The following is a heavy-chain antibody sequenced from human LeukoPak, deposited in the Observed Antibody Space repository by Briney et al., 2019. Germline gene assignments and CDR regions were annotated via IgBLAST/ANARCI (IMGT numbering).Heavy chain of an antibody. J-gene: IGHJ4*02. V-gene: IGHV3-7*01. D-gene: IGHD2-8*01. CDR3: ARDATYCTNGVCYTRFDY. CDR2: MNLDGSEK. CDR1: GFTFTSHW. Sequence: GGSLRLSCAASGFTFTSHWMSWVRQAPGKGLEWVARMNLDGSEKYYVDSVKDRFTISRDNAKTSLYLEMNSLRAEDTAVYYCARDATYCTNGVCYTRFDYWGQGTLVTVSS.